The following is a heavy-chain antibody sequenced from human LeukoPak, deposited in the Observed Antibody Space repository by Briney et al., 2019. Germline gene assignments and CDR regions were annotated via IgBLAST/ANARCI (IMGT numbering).Heavy chain of an antibody. Sequence: GGSLRLSCAASGLILSSNYMSWVRQAPGKGLEWVSIIYSGGSTYYADSVKGRFTISRDNSKNTPYLQMSSLRAEDTAVYYCARVSGSSYDFDYWGQGTLVTVSS. CDR1: GLILSSNY. CDR2: IYSGGST. CDR3: ARVSGSSYDFDY. D-gene: IGHD6-6*01. J-gene: IGHJ4*02. V-gene: IGHV3-53*01.